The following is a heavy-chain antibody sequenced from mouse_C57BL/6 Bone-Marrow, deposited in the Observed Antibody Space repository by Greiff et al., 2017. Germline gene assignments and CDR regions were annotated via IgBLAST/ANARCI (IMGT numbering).Heavy chain of an antibody. CDR3: ARADYASFAY. V-gene: IGHV5-12*01. Sequence: EVKVVESGGGLVQPGGSLKLSCAASGFTFSDYYMYWVRQTPEKRLEWVAYISNGGGSTYYPDTVKGRFTISRDNAKNTLYLQMSRLKSEDTAMYYCARADYASFAYWGQGTLVTVSA. CDR1: GFTFSDYY. D-gene: IGHD1-1*01. CDR2: ISNGGGST. J-gene: IGHJ3*01.